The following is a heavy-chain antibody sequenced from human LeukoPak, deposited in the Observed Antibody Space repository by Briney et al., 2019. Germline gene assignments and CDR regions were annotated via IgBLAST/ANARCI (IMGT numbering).Heavy chain of an antibody. Sequence: ASVKDSCMASGYTFTSYYMHWVRPAPGQGLEWMGCIKRRRYGINCAQRVEARVHMPRDTYINTAYMELSRLRSDDTAVYYCARERGIGYYRYFDYWGQGTLVTGSS. CDR3: ARERGIGYYRYFDY. CDR2: IKRRRYGI. V-gene: IGHV1-2*02. J-gene: IGHJ4*02. D-gene: IGHD3-22*01. CDR1: GYTFTSYY.